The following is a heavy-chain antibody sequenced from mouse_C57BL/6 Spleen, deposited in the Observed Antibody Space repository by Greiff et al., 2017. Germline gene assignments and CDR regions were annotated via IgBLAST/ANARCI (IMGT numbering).Heavy chain of an antibody. D-gene: IGHD1-1*01. V-gene: IGHV1-69*01. CDR3: ARGTTVVRAMDY. CDR1: GYTFTSYW. J-gene: IGHJ4*01. CDR2: IDPSDSYT. Sequence: QVQLQQPGAELVMPGASVKLSCKASGYTFTSYWMHWVKQRPGQGLEWIGEIDPSDSYTNYNQKFKGKSTLTVDKSSSTAYMQLSSLTSEDSAVYDCARGTTVVRAMDYWGQGTSVTVSS.